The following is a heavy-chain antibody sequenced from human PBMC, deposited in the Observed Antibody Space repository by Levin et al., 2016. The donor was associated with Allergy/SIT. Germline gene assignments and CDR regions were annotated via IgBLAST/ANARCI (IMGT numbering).Heavy chain of an antibody. CDR2: IYHSGST. D-gene: IGHD3-9*01. Sequence: WIRQPPGKGLEWIGEIYHSGSTNYNPSLKSRVTISVDKSRNQFSLKLSSVTAADTAVYYCARATALYYDISAGGMDVWGQGTTVTVSS. J-gene: IGHJ6*02. V-gene: IGHV4-4*02. CDR3: ARATALYYDISAGGMDV.